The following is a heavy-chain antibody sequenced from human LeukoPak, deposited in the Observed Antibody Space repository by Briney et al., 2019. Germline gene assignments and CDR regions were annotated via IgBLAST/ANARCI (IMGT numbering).Heavy chain of an antibody. V-gene: IGHV1-18*01. D-gene: IGHD4-11*01. CDR3: AREEQYTDAFDI. Sequence: ASVKVSCKASGYTFTSYGISWVRQAPGQGLERMGWISAYNGNTNYAQKFQGRVTMTRDTSTSTVYMELSSLRSEDTAVYYCAREEQYTDAFDIWGQGTMVTVSS. CDR1: GYTFTSYG. CDR2: ISAYNGNT. J-gene: IGHJ3*02.